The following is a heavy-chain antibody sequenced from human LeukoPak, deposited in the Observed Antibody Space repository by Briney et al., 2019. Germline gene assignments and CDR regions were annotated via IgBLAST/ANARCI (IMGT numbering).Heavy chain of an antibody. CDR3: ARAGQWLVHWYFDL. V-gene: IGHV3-7*01. J-gene: IGHJ2*01. CDR2: IKQDGSEK. Sequence: GGSLTLSCAASGFPFSSNWMTWVRQSPGKGLEWVATIKQDGSEKYYVDSVKGRFTISRDNAKNSLYLQLNSLRVEDTALYYCARAGQWLVHWYFDLWGRGTLVTVSS. CDR1: GFPFSSNW. D-gene: IGHD6-19*01.